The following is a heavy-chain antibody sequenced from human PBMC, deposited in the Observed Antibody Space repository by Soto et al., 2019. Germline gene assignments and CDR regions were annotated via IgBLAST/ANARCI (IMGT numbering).Heavy chain of an antibody. CDR3: ARGSDYDSSGYYYSWFDP. CDR1: GGTFSSYT. CDR2: IIPILGIA. J-gene: IGHJ5*02. Sequence: SVKVSCKASGGTFSSYTISWVRQAPGQGLEWMGRIIPILGIANYAQRFQGRVTITADESTSTAYMELSSLRSEDTAVYYCARGSDYDSSGYYYSWFDPWGQGTLVTLSS. D-gene: IGHD3-22*01. V-gene: IGHV1-69*02.